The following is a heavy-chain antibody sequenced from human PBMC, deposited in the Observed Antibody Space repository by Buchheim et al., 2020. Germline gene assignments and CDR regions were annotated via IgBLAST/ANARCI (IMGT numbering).Heavy chain of an antibody. CDR1: GFTFSSYS. CDR3: ARIAVADYYYYMDV. V-gene: IGHV3-48*01. CDR2: ISSSSSTI. Sequence: EVQLVESGGGLVQPGGSLRLSCAASGFTFSSYSMNWVRQAPGKGLEWVSYISSSSSTIYYADSVKGRFTLSRDNATNSLYLQMNSLRAEDTAVYYCARIAVADYYYYMDVWGKGTT. J-gene: IGHJ6*03. D-gene: IGHD6-19*01.